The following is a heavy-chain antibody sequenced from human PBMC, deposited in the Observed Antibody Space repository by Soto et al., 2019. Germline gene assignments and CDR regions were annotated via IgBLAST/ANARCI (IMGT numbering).Heavy chain of an antibody. CDR1: GFNFGAYA. Sequence: GGSLRLSCEASGFNFGAYAMNWVRQAPGKGLEWVSGISGSSSGTYYTDSVKGRFTISRDNSKNTVYLQMNSLRGEDTAVYYCAKDRSENFWVYYYAMDVWGQGTAVTVSS. CDR3: AKDRSENFWVYYYAMDV. D-gene: IGHD6-19*01. CDR2: ISGSSSGT. J-gene: IGHJ6*02. V-gene: IGHV3-23*01.